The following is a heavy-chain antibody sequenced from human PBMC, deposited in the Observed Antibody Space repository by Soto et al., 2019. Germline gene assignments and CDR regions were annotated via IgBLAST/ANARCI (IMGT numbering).Heavy chain of an antibody. CDR2: ISPYNGVT. CDR3: ARMGGAAITGLEY. Sequence: QVHLVQSGAELKKPGASVKVSCRASGYTFSTYGISWVRQAPGPGLEWMGWISPYNGVTKYAQKVQVRVIMTTDTSTSTAYMELKRLRSDDTAVYFCARMGGAAITGLEYWGLGTLVIVSS. D-gene: IGHD3-16*01. CDR1: GYTFSTYG. V-gene: IGHV1-18*04. J-gene: IGHJ4*02.